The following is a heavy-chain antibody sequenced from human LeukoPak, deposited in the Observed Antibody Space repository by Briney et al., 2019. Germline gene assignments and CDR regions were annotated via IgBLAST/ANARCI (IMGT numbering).Heavy chain of an antibody. Sequence: GGALSLSCAASGFTHISYAMSGVRQAPGKGVEWVSAISGSCGSTYYADSVRGRFTISRDNSKNTLYLQMNSLRAEDTAVYYCAKDVGFGEFIDYWGQGTLVTVSS. CDR2: ISGSCGST. CDR1: GFTHISYA. CDR3: AKDVGFGEFIDY. V-gene: IGHV3-23*01. D-gene: IGHD3-10*01. J-gene: IGHJ4*02.